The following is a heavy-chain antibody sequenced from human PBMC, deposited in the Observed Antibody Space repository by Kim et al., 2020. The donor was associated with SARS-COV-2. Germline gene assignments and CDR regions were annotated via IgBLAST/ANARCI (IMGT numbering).Heavy chain of an antibody. CDR1: GFTFGDYA. J-gene: IGHJ5*02. V-gene: IGHV3-49*04. CDR3: TREVGYSSSWYPQLQYNWFDP. D-gene: IGHD6-13*01. CDR2: IRSKAYGGTT. Sequence: GGSLRLSCTASGFTFGDYAMSWVRQAPGKGLEWVGFIRSKAYGGTTEYAASVKGRFTISRDDSKSIAYLQMNSLKTEDTAVYYCTREVGYSSSWYPQLQYNWFDPWGQGTLVTVSS.